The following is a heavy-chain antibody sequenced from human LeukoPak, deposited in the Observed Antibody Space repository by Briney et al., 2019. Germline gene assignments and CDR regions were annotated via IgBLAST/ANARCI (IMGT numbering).Heavy chain of an antibody. CDR1: GGSISSYY. V-gene: IGHV4-59*01. J-gene: IGHJ5*02. D-gene: IGHD2-15*01. Sequence: SETLSLTCTVSGGSISSYYWSWIRQPPGKGLEWIGYIYYSGSTNYNPSLKSRVTISVDTSKNQFSLKLSSVTAADTAVYYCARDIAADWFDPWGQGTLVAVSS. CDR2: IYYSGST. CDR3: ARDIAADWFDP.